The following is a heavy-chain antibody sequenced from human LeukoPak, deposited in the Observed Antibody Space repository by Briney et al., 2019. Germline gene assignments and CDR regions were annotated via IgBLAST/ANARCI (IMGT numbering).Heavy chain of an antibody. CDR2: IYYSGST. D-gene: IGHD6-13*01. CDR3: ARGAVAAAGRIDY. Sequence: SETLSLTCTVSGGSISSYYWSWIRQPPGKGLEWIGYIYYSGSTNYNPSLKSRVTISVDTSKNQFSLKLSSVTAADTAVYYCARGAVAAAGRIDYWGQGTLVTASS. CDR1: GGSISSYY. V-gene: IGHV4-59*01. J-gene: IGHJ4*02.